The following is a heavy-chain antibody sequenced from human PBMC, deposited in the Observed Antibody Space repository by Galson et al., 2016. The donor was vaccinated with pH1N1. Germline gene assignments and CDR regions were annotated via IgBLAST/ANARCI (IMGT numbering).Heavy chain of an antibody. V-gene: IGHV3-23*01. CDR3: ARDNLRGSGSPDASDV. D-gene: IGHD3-10*02. Sequence: SLRLSCAASGFTFSHYAMHWVRQAPGKGLEWLSAISGGGGSTYHVDSVKGRFTISRDNSKNILYLQMNSLRADDTALYYCARDNLRGSGSPDASDVWGQGTMVSVSS. J-gene: IGHJ3*01. CDR1: GFTFSHYA. CDR2: ISGGGGST.